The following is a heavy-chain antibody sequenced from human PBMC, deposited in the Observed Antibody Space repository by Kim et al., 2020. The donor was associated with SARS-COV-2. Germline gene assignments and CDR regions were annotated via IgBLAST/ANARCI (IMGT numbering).Heavy chain of an antibody. CDR1: GGSISSYY. J-gene: IGHJ4*02. Sequence: SETPSLTCTVSGGSISSYYWSWIRQPPGKGLEWIGYIYYSGSTNYNPSLKSRVTISVDTSKNQFSLKLSSVTAADTAVYYCARGWELIDYWGQGTLVTVS. D-gene: IGHD1-26*01. CDR2: IYYSGST. V-gene: IGHV4-59*01. CDR3: ARGWELIDY.